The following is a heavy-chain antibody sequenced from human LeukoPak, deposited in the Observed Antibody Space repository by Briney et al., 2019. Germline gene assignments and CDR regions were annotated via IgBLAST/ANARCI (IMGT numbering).Heavy chain of an antibody. CDR2: INQDEI. CDR3: AELGITMIGGV. J-gene: IGHJ6*04. CDR1: GFTFSSSW. D-gene: IGHD3-10*02. Sequence: PGGSLRLSCVASGFTFSSSWVSWVRQGPGKGLEWVASINQDEIHYVDAVRGRFTISRDNAKNSLYLQMNSLRAEDTAVYYCAELGITMIGGVWGKGTTVTISS. V-gene: IGHV3-7*01.